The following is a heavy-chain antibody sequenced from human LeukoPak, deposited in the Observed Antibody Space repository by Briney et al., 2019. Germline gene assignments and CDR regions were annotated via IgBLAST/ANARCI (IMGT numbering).Heavy chain of an antibody. Sequence: SETLSLTCTVSGGSISSSSYYWSWIRQPPGKGLEWIGEINHSGSTNYNPSLKSRVTISVDTSKNQFSLKLSSVTAAGTAVYYCARGTLYKAARPPGVAKTSGDAFDIWGQGTMVTVSS. CDR1: GGSISSSSYY. J-gene: IGHJ3*02. CDR2: INHSGST. CDR3: ARGTLYKAARPPGVAKTSGDAFDI. D-gene: IGHD6-6*01. V-gene: IGHV4-39*07.